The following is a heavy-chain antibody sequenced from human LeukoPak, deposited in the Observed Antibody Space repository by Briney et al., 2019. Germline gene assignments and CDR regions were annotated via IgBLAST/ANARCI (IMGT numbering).Heavy chain of an antibody. CDR2: INPNSGGT. J-gene: IGHJ4*02. D-gene: IGHD3-10*01. Sequence: ASVKVSCRASGYTFTGYYMHWVRQAPGQGLEWMGWINPNSGGTNYAQKFQGWVTMTRDTSISTAYMELSRLRSDDTAVYYCARGHGAMVRGVITFDYWGQGTLVTVSS. CDR3: ARGHGAMVRGVITFDY. CDR1: GYTFTGYY. V-gene: IGHV1-2*04.